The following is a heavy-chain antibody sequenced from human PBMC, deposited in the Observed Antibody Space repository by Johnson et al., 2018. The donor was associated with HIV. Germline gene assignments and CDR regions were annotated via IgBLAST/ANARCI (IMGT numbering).Heavy chain of an antibody. CDR1: GFTFDDYA. CDR3: AKGYSSSWYDAFDI. Sequence: EVQLVESGGGLVQPGRSLRLSCAASGFTFDDYAMHWVRQAPGKGLEWVSGISWNSGSIGYADSVKGRFTISRDNAKNSLYLQMNSLRAEDTALYYCAKGYSSSWYDAFDIWGQGTVVTVSS. D-gene: IGHD6-13*01. CDR2: ISWNSGSI. J-gene: IGHJ3*02. V-gene: IGHV3-9*01.